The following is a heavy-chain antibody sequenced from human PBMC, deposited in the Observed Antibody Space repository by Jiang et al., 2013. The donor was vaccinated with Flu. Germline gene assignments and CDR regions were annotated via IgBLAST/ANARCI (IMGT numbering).Heavy chain of an antibody. CDR3: ARAHLYGDYGFLGNDS. Sequence: GAEVKKPGASVKVSCKASGYTFTSYYMHWVRQAPGQGLEWMGIINPSGGSTSYAQKFQGRVTMTRDTSTSTVYMELSSLRSEDTAVYYCARAHLYGDYGFLGNDSWGQGTLVTVSS. J-gene: IGHJ5*01. D-gene: IGHD4-17*01. CDR2: INPSGGST. CDR1: GYTFTSYY. V-gene: IGHV1-46*01.